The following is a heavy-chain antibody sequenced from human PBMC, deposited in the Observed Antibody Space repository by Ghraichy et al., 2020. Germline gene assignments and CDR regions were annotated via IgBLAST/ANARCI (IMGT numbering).Heavy chain of an antibody. D-gene: IGHD1-14*01. CDR2: IFFDGNKK. V-gene: IGHV3-30*18. Sequence: LSLTCVASGFSFTNSEMHWVRQAPGKGLEWVAFIFFDGNKKYYADSVKDRFTISRDNSKNTVFLQMNSLRPEDTAVYYCAKEKVGTRGQVYYLDHWGQGAPVTVSS. CDR3: AKEKVGTRGQVYYLDH. J-gene: IGHJ4*02. CDR1: GFSFTNSE.